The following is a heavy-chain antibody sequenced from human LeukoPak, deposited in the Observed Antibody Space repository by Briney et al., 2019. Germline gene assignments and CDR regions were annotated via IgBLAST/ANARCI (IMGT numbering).Heavy chain of an antibody. V-gene: IGHV3-7*03. J-gene: IGHJ5*02. CDR3: AREGQLYYDFWSGCYPNWFDP. D-gene: IGHD3-3*01. Sequence: GGSLRLSCAASGFTFSSYSMNWVRQAPGKGLEWVANIKQDGSEKYYVDSVKGRFTISRDNAKNSLYLQMNSLRAEDTAVYYCAREGQLYYDFWSGCYPNWFDPWGQGALVTVSS. CDR1: GFTFSSYS. CDR2: IKQDGSEK.